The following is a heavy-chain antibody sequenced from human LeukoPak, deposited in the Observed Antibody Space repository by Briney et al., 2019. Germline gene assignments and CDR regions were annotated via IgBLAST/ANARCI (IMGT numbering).Heavy chain of an antibody. CDR3: ARGQAAAGGSGIFDY. D-gene: IGHD6-13*01. V-gene: IGHV4-59*01. Sequence: XIRQPPGKGLEWIGYIYYSGSTNYNPSLKSRVTISVDTSENQFSLKLSSVTAADTAVYYCARGQAAAGGSGIFDYWGQGTLVTVSS. J-gene: IGHJ4*02. CDR2: IYYSGST.